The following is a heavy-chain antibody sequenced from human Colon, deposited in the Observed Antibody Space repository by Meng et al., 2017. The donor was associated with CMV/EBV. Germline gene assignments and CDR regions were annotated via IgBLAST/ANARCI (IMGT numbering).Heavy chain of an antibody. CDR1: GFSFKDYY. D-gene: IGHD3-16*01. CDR3: ARDSYPLRGDY. J-gene: IGHJ4*02. CDR2: ISSSSSYI. Sequence: GESLKISCAASGFSFKDYYMTWIRQAPGKGLEWVSSISSSSSYIYYADSVKGRFTISRDNAKNSLYLQMNSLRAEDTAVYYCARDSYPLRGDYWGQGTLVTVSS. V-gene: IGHV3-11*06.